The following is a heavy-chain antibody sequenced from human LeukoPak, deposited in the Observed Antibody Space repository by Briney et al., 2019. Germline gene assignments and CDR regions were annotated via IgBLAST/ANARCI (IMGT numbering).Heavy chain of an antibody. CDR3: ARDKHYYDSSGPTYGMDV. CDR1: GYTFTGYY. Sequence: GASVKVSCKASGYTFTGYYMHWVRQAPGQGLEWMGWINPNSGGTNYAQKFQGRVTMTRDTSISTAYMELSRLRSDDTAVYYCARDKHYYDSSGPTYGMDVWGQGTTVTVSS. D-gene: IGHD3-22*01. CDR2: INPNSGGT. J-gene: IGHJ6*02. V-gene: IGHV1-2*02.